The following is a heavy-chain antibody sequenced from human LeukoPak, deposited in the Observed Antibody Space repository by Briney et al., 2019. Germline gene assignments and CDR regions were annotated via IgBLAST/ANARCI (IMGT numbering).Heavy chain of an antibody. Sequence: SETLSLTCTVSGGSISSYYWSWIRQPPGKGLEWIGYIYYSESTNYNPSLKSRVTISTDTSKSQFSLNLRSVTAEDTGIYYCARGRCRNSGCRPYFDYWGQGTQVTVSS. V-gene: IGHV4-59*01. J-gene: IGHJ4*02. CDR2: IYYSEST. D-gene: IGHD2/OR15-2a*01. CDR1: GGSISSYY. CDR3: ARGRCRNSGCRPYFDY.